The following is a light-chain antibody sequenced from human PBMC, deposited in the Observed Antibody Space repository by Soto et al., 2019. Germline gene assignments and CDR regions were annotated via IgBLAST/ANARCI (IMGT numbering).Light chain of an antibody. Sequence: DIVMTQSPVSLPVTPGEPASISCRSSQSLLHYNGYNYLDWYLQKPGQSPQLLIYLGSNRASGVPYRFSGSGSGKEFTLQINRVEAEDVWVYYCMQAVQAPLTFGQGTKLEIK. J-gene: IGKJ2*01. CDR1: QSLLHYNGYNY. CDR3: MQAVQAPLT. V-gene: IGKV2-28*01. CDR2: LGS.